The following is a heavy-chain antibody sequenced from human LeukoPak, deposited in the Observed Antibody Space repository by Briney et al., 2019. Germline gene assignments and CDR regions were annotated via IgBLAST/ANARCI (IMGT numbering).Heavy chain of an antibody. CDR1: GGSFSGYY. CDR3: ARLLDGSGSYQKKCYYYYYMDV. D-gene: IGHD3-10*01. Sequence: SETLSLTCAVYGGSFSGYYWSWIRQPPGKGLEWIGEINHSGSTNYNPSLKGRVTISVDASKNQFSLKLSSVTAADTAVYYCARLLDGSGSYQKKCYYYYYMDVWGKGATVTISS. V-gene: IGHV4-34*01. J-gene: IGHJ6*03. CDR2: INHSGST.